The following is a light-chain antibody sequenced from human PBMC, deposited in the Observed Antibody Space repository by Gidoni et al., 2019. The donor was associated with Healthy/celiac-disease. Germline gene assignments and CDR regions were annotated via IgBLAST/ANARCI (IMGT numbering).Light chain of an antibody. Sequence: EIVLTQSPATLSLSPGERATLACRASQSVSSYLAWYQQKPGQAPRLLIYDASNRATGIPARCSGSGSGTDFTRTISSLEPEDFAVYYCQQRSNWPLFGGGTKVEIK. CDR2: DAS. V-gene: IGKV3-11*01. J-gene: IGKJ4*01. CDR3: QQRSNWPL. CDR1: QSVSSY.